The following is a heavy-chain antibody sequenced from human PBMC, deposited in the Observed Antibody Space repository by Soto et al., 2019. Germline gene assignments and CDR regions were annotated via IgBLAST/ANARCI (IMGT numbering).Heavy chain of an antibody. CDR1: GFTFSSYA. D-gene: IGHD3-16*01. J-gene: IGHJ6*03. V-gene: IGHV3-23*01. CDR3: ARDPSVSSVVYYMDV. Sequence: PGGSLRLSCAASGFTFSSYAMSWVRQAPGKGLEWVSAISGSGGSTYYADSVKGRFTISRDNSKNTLYLQMNSLRSEDTAVYYCARDPSVSSVVYYMDVWGKGTTVTVSS. CDR2: ISGSGGST.